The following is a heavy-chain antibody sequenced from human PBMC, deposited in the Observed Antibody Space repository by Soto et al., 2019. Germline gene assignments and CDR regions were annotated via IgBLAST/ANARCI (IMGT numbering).Heavy chain of an antibody. D-gene: IGHD3-16*02. Sequence: ASVKVSCKASGYTFTSYYMHWVRQAPGQGLEWMGIINPSGGSTSYAQKFQGRVTMTRDTSTSTVYMELSSLRSEDTAVYYCARYRRGRHHYYYGMDVWGQGTTVTVSS. CDR1: GYTFTSYY. V-gene: IGHV1-46*01. CDR2: INPSGGST. CDR3: ARYRRGRHHYYYGMDV. J-gene: IGHJ6*02.